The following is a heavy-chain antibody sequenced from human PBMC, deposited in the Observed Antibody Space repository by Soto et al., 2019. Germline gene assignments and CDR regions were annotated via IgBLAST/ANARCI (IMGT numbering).Heavy chain of an antibody. Sequence: GESLKISCAASGFTFSSYAMHWVRQAPGKGLEWVAVISYDGSNKYYADSVKGRFTISRDNSKNTLYLQMNSLRAEDTAVYYCARHYGGNFYYYYGMDVWGQGTTVTVSS. CDR2: ISYDGSNK. V-gene: IGHV3-30-3*01. CDR1: GFTFSSYA. D-gene: IGHD4-17*01. CDR3: ARHYGGNFYYYYGMDV. J-gene: IGHJ6*02.